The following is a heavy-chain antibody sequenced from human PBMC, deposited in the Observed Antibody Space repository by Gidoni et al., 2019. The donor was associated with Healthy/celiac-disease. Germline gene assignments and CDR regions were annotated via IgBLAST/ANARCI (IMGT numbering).Heavy chain of an antibody. CDR2: IYYSGST. D-gene: IGHD6-19*01. V-gene: IGHV4-39*01. Sequence: QLQLQESGPGLVKPSETLSLTCTVSGGSISSSSYYWGWIRQPPGKGLEWIGSIYYSGSTYYNPSLKSRVTISVDTSKNQFSLKLSSVTAADTAVYYCARLSLYSSGWYPYYFDYWGQGTLVTVSS. CDR1: GGSISSSSYY. J-gene: IGHJ4*02. CDR3: ARLSLYSSGWYPYYFDY.